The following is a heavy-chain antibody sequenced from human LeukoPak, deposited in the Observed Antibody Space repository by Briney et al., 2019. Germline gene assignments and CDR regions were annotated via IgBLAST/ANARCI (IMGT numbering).Heavy chain of an antibody. D-gene: IGHD6-19*01. CDR2: IRSKAYGGTT. V-gene: IGHV3-49*04. CDR1: GFTFCDYA. J-gene: IGHJ4*02. CDR3: TRVPYSSGWYDYFDY. Sequence: GGSLRLSCTASGFTFCDYAMSWVRQAPGKGLEGVGFIRSKAYGGTTEYAASVKGRFTISRDDSKSIAYLQMNSLKTEDTAVYYCTRVPYSSGWYDYFDYWGQGTLVTVSS.